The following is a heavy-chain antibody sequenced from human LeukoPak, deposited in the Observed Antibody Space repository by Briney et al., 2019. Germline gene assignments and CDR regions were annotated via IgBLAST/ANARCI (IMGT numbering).Heavy chain of an antibody. CDR2: INHSGST. Sequence: SETLSLTCAVYGGSFSGYYWSWIRQPPGKGLKWIGEINHSGSTNYNPSLKGRVTISVDTSKNQFSLKLSSVTAADTAVYYCASARSSLYYFDYWGQGTLVTVSS. D-gene: IGHD6-6*01. CDR3: ASARSSLYYFDY. J-gene: IGHJ4*02. V-gene: IGHV4-34*01. CDR1: GGSFSGYY.